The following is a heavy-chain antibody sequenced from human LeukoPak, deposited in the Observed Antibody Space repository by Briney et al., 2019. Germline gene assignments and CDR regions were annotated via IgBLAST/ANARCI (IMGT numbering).Heavy chain of an antibody. D-gene: IGHD3-10*01. CDR1: GFTFSSYS. J-gene: IGHJ4*02. V-gene: IGHV3-48*02. CDR3: AKDETMVRGVTPGPDY. Sequence: GGSLRLSCVASGFTFSSYSMNWVRQAPGKGLEWVSYISSSSSTMYYADSVKGRFTISRDNAKNSLHLQLNSLRDEDTAVYYCAKDETMVRGVTPGPDYWGQGTLVTVSS. CDR2: ISSSSSTM.